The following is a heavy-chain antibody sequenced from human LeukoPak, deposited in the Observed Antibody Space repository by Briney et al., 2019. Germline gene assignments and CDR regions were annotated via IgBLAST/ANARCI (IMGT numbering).Heavy chain of an antibody. J-gene: IGHJ4*02. CDR2: ISYDGSNK. CDR3: ARDEGGAIDY. D-gene: IGHD3-16*01. V-gene: IGHV3-30-3*01. CDR1: GFTFSSYA. Sequence: GGSLRLSCAASGFTFSSYAMHWVRQAPGKGLEWVAVISYDGSNKYYADSVKGRFTISRDNSKNTLYLQMNSLRAADTAVYYCARDEGGAIDYWGQGTLVTVSS.